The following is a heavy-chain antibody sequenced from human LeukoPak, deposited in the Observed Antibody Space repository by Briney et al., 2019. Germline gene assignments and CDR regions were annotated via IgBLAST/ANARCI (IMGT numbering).Heavy chain of an antibody. V-gene: IGHV3-23*01. CDR1: GFTFSNYA. CDR2: ISGSGGVIIASGGAT. J-gene: IGHJ4*02. CDR3: AKHFGSGTYYNYLDQ. Sequence: PGGSLRLSCVASGFTFSNYAMSWVRRAPGKGLEWVSVISGSGGVIIASGGATYYADSARGRFTISRDNSENTLYLQLNSLRAEDTAVYYCAKHFGSGTYYNYLDQWGQGTLVTVSS. D-gene: IGHD3-10*01.